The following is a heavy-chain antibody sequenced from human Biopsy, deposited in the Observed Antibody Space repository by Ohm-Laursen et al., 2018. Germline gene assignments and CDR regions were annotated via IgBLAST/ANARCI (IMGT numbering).Heavy chain of an antibody. V-gene: IGHV2-5*02. CDR1: GFSLNTSKVG. Sequence: TQTLTLTCTFSGFSLNTSKVGVGWIRQPPGRALEWLALVYWDDDKRYSPSLKNRLTITKDTSKNQVVLTMTNMDPVDTATYYCAHSSTITTWNYWGQGTLVTVSS. D-gene: IGHD3-22*01. CDR3: AHSSTITTWNY. CDR2: VYWDDDK. J-gene: IGHJ4*02.